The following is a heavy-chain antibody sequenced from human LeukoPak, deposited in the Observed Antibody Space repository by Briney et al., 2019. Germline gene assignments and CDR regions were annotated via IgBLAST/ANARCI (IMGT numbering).Heavy chain of an antibody. CDR1: GGSISSYY. Sequence: SETLSLTCTVSGGSISSYYWSWIRQPPGKGLEWIGYIYYSGSTNYNPSLKSRVTISVDTSKNQFSLKLSSVTAADTAVYYCARGVMDHDAFDIWGQGTMVTVSS. V-gene: IGHV4-59*01. CDR2: IYYSGST. CDR3: ARGVMDHDAFDI. J-gene: IGHJ3*02. D-gene: IGHD2-8*01.